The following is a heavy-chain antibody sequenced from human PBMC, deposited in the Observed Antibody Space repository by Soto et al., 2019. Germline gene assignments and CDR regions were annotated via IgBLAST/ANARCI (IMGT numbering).Heavy chain of an antibody. V-gene: IGHV4-39*07. D-gene: IGHD6-6*01. CDR2: INHGGNS. CDR3: AGREFSTSSFYYYYYAMDV. Sequence: SETLSLTCTVSGGSISSSSYYWGWIRQPPGKGLEWIGEINHGGNSNYNPSLKSRVTISVDTSNNQFSLKLTSVTAADTGVYYCAGREFSTSSFYYYYYAMDVWGQGTTVTVSS. CDR1: GGSISSSSYY. J-gene: IGHJ6*02.